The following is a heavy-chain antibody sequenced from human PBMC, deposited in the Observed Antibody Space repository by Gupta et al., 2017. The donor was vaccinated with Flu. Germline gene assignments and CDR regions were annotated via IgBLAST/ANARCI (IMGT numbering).Heavy chain of an antibody. CDR1: GFIFRDFY. D-gene: IGHD3-16*01. CDR2: ISGSGTGI. J-gene: IGHJ4*02. Sequence: QEQLVESGGDLVRPGGSLSLSCKSSGFIFRDFYMGWIRLAPGKGLEWLSYISGSGTGIFYADSVKGRFTISRDNTDDSLHLQMNDLRGDDAAVYFCARGLRRLGELAPHFDRWGQGTPVAVSS. V-gene: IGHV3-11*01. CDR3: ARGLRRLGELAPHFDR.